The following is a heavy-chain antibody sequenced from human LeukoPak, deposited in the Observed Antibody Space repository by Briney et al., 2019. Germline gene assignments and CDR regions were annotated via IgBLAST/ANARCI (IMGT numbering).Heavy chain of an antibody. CDR1: GFTFSRYA. CDR2: ISGSGATT. Sequence: GGSLRLSCAASGFTFSRYAMSWVRQAPGRGLEWVSGISGSGATTFYADSVKGRFTISRDNSKNTLYLQMNSLTAEDTAVYYCARDRSLGDCSGGTCYSDYWGQGTLVTVSS. D-gene: IGHD2-15*01. J-gene: IGHJ4*02. V-gene: IGHV3-23*01. CDR3: ARDRSLGDCSGGTCYSDY.